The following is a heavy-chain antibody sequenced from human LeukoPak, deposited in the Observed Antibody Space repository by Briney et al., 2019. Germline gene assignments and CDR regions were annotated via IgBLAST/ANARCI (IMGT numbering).Heavy chain of an antibody. CDR1: GFTFSGYA. J-gene: IGHJ4*02. CDR2: ITGSGETK. D-gene: IGHD3-16*02. CDR3: AKESLVVIESYFDY. Sequence: QPGGSLRLSCVVSGFTFSGYAMSWVRRAPGKGLEWVSAITGSGETKYYADSVKGRFTMSRDNSKNTLYLQMNSLRDEDTAEYFCAKESLVVIESYFDYWGQGTLVTVSS. V-gene: IGHV3-23*01.